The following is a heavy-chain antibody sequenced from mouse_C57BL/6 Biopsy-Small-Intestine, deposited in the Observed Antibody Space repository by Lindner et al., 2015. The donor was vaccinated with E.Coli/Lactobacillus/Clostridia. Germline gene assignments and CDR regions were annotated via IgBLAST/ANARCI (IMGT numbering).Heavy chain of an antibody. J-gene: IGHJ1*01. CDR2: INPSDGST. Sequence: SVKVSCKASGYIISHYYMHWVRQAPGQGLEWMGIINPSDGSTTYAQSFQGRITLTRDTSTGSVYMDLSSLRSGDTAVYYCARGRSYFYGMDVWGQGTTVTVSS. D-gene: IGHD1-1*01. CDR1: GYIISHYY. V-gene: IGHV1-53*01. CDR3: ARGRSYFYGMDV.